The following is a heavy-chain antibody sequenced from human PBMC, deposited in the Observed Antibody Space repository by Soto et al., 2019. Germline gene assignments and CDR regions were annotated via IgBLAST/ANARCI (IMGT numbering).Heavy chain of an antibody. CDR2: ISGSDDST. J-gene: IGHJ4*02. CDR1: GFTFSSYA. V-gene: IGHV3-23*01. D-gene: IGHD3-22*01. Sequence: GGSLRLSCAASGFTFSSYAMSWVRQAPGKGLEWVSAISGSDDSTYYADSVKGRFTISRDNSKNTLYLQMNSLRAEDTAVYYCAKAYYDSGAYGPHWGQGTLVTVSS. CDR3: AKAYYDSGAYGPH.